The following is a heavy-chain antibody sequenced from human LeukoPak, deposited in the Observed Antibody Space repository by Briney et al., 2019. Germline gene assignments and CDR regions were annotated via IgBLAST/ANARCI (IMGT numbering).Heavy chain of an antibody. D-gene: IGHD1-26*01. CDR3: ATSQELPDYYYGMDV. V-gene: IGHV1-69*04. Sequence: SVKVSCKASGGTFSSYAISWVRQAPGQGLEWMGRIIPILGIAIYAQKFQGRVTMTEDTSTDTAYMELSSLRSEDTAVYYCATSQELPDYYYGMDVWGQGTTVTVSS. CDR2: IIPILGIA. CDR1: GGTFSSYA. J-gene: IGHJ6*02.